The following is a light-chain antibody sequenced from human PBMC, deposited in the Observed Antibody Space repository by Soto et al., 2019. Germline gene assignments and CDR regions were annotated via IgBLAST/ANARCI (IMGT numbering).Light chain of an antibody. Sequence: DIQMTQSPSTLTASVGDRVTISCRASQRISSWLAWYQQKPGKAPKLLIYKASSLESGVPSRFSGSGSGTEFTLTISSLQPEDFATYYCQQYNSYGYTFGQGTKLEIK. CDR2: KAS. J-gene: IGKJ2*01. V-gene: IGKV1-5*03. CDR1: QRISSW. CDR3: QQYNSYGYT.